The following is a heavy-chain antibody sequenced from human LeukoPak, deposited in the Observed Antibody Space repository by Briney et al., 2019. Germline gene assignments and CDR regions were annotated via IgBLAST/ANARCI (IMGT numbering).Heavy chain of an antibody. CDR2: IIPIFGTA. D-gene: IGHD2-2*01. J-gene: IGHJ6*02. CDR1: GCTFSSYA. V-gene: IGHV1-69*01. CDR3: ARSHCSSTSCRNPYYYYGMDV. Sequence: ASLKVSCKASGCTFSSYAISWVRQAPGQGLEWMGGIIPIFGTANYAQKFQGRVTITADESTSTAYMELSSLRSEDTAVYYCARSHCSSTSCRNPYYYYGMDVWGQGTTVTVSS.